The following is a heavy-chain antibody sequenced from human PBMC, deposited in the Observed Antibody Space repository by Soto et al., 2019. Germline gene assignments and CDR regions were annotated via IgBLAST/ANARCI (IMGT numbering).Heavy chain of an antibody. V-gene: IGHV1-3*01. CDR2: INAGNGNT. J-gene: IGHJ5*02. CDR3: ARHRRLDIVVVPAAYTSFGFDP. D-gene: IGHD2-2*01. Sequence: ASVKVSCKASGYTFTSYAMHWVRQAPGQRLEWMGWINAGNGNTKYSQKFQGRVTITRDTSASTAYMELSSLRSEDTAVYYCARHRRLDIVVVPAAYTSFGFDPWGQGTLVTVSS. CDR1: GYTFTSYA.